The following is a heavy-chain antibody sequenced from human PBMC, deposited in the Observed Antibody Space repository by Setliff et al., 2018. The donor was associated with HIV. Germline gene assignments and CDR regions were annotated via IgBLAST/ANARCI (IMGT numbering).Heavy chain of an antibody. V-gene: IGHV4-59*08. CDR2: IFYTGST. CDR3: ARQRGGRVTIFGVSGGWFDP. CDR1: DVSISAYY. J-gene: IGHJ5*02. Sequence: PSETLSLTCTVFDVSISAYYWSWIRQPPGKGLEWIGDIFYTGSTNYNPSLKSRVTISIDTSKNQFSLKLSSVTAADTAVYYCARQRGGRVTIFGVSGGWFDPWGQGTLVTAPQ. D-gene: IGHD3-3*01.